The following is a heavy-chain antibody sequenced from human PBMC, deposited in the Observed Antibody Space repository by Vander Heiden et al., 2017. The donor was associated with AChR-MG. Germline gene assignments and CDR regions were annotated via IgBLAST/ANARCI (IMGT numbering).Heavy chain of an antibody. V-gene: IGHV1-18*01. CDR1: GYTFISFG. CDR3: ARNPSPPVWGISRPPAPSYFDS. Sequence: QAQLVQSGAEVKKPGASVKVSCKASGYTFISFGINWVRQAPGKGLEWIGWISTYNGNTHYAQNFQDRVTLTTDTSTTTAYMELRSLRSDDTAVYFCARNPSPPVWGISRPPAPSYFDSWGQGTRVTVSS. J-gene: IGHJ4*02. CDR2: ISTYNGNT. D-gene: IGHD3-16*01.